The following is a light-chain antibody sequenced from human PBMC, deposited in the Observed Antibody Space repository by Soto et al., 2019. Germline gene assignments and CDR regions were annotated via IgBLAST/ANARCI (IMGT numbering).Light chain of an antibody. V-gene: IGLV1-44*01. J-gene: IGLJ3*02. Sequence: QLVLTQPPSASGTPGQRVTISCSGSSSNIGSNTVNWYQQLPGTAPKLLIYSNNQRPSGVPDRFSGSKSGTSASLAISGLQSGDEADYYCAAWDDSLNGQNWVFGGGTKVTVL. CDR3: AAWDDSLNGQNWV. CDR2: SNN. CDR1: SSNIGSNT.